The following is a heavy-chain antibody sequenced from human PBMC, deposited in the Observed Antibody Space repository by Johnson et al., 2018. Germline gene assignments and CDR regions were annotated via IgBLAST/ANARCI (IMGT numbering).Heavy chain of an antibody. D-gene: IGHD5-12*01. CDR2: IYSGGST. CDR1: GFTVSSNY. V-gene: IGHV3-66*02. CDR3: TRLNNSGPGAFDI. J-gene: IGHJ3*02. Sequence: VQLVESGGGLVQPGGSLRLSCAASGFTVSSNYMNWVRQTPGKGLEWVSVIYSGGSTYYTDSVKGRFTISKDNSKNTLYLQMNSLRTEDTAVYYCTRLNNSGPGAFDIWGQGTMVTVSS.